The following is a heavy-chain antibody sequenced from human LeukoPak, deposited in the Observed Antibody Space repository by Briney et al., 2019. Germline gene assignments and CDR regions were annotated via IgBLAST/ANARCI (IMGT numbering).Heavy chain of an antibody. CDR1: GFTFSSYA. Sequence: GGSLRLSCAASGFTFSSYAMHWVRQAPGKGLEYISAISTNGGRTYYANSVKGRFTISRDNSRNTLYLQMNSLRVEDTAVYYCVRYRWVAPMYYFDYWGQGTLVTVSS. J-gene: IGHJ4*02. CDR2: ISTNGGRT. CDR3: VRYRWVAPMYYFDY. V-gene: IGHV3-64*01. D-gene: IGHD2-8*02.